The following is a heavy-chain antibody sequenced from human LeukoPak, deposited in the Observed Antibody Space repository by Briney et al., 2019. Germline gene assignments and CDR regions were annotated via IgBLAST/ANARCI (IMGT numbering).Heavy chain of an antibody. Sequence: GGSLRLSCAASGFTFSSYEMNWVRRAPGKGLEWVSYISSSGSTIYYADSVKGRFTISRDNAKNSLYLQMNSLRAEDTAVYYCARNMYYYYGMDVWGQGTTVTVSS. CDR3: ARNMYYYYGMDV. V-gene: IGHV3-48*03. J-gene: IGHJ6*02. CDR1: GFTFSSYE. CDR2: ISSSGSTI.